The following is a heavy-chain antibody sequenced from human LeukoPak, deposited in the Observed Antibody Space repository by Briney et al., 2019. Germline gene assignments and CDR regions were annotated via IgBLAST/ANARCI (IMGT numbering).Heavy chain of an antibody. CDR1: GLTFSSYA. CDR3: AKSKENWEYYAFEF. D-gene: IGHD2/OR15-2a*01. CDR2: ISGRGCST. Sequence: GGPLRLFCAASGLTFSSYAMSWVRQAPGTGLEWVSTISGRGCSTYYADSVKGRFTISRENCKNTLYLKMNSLRGEDTAIYCCAKSKENWEYYAFEFWGQGTMVTVSS. J-gene: IGHJ3*01. V-gene: IGHV3-23*01.